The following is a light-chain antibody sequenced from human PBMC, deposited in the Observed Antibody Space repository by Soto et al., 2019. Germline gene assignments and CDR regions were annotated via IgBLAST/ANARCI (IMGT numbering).Light chain of an antibody. CDR3: QSYDSSLSGVV. J-gene: IGLJ2*01. CDR1: SSNIGAGYD. Sequence: QPVLTQPPSVSGGPGQRVTISCTGSSSNIGAGYDVHWYQHLPGTAPKLLIYGNTNRPSGVPDRFSGSKSGTSASLAITGLQAEDEADYYCQSYDSSLSGVVFGGGTKLTVL. V-gene: IGLV1-40*01. CDR2: GNT.